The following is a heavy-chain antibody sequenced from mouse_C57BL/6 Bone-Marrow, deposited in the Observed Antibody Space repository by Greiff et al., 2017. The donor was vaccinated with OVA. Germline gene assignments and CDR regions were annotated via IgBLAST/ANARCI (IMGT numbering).Heavy chain of an antibody. J-gene: IGHJ3*01. V-gene: IGHV2-2*01. CDR3: ARRGYGSSYVGFAY. Sequence: QLQQSGPGLVQPSQSLSITCTVSGFSLTSYGVHWVRQSPGKGLEWLGVIWSGGSTDYNAAFISRLSISKDNSKSQVFFKMNSLQADDTAIYYCARRGYGSSYVGFAYWGQGTLVTVSA. CDR2: IWSGGST. CDR1: GFSLTSYG. D-gene: IGHD1-1*01.